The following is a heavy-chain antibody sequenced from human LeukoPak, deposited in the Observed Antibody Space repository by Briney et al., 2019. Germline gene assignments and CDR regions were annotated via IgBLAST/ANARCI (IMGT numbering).Heavy chain of an antibody. J-gene: IGHJ4*02. CDR2: ITSSGTYI. Sequence: GGSLRLSCAASGFTFSSYSMNWVRQAPGKGLEWVSSITSSGTYIYYADSVKGRFTISRDNSKNTLYLQMNSLRAEDTAVCYCARDRFYVGATRTFDYWGQGTLVTVSS. V-gene: IGHV3-21*01. CDR1: GFTFSSYS. D-gene: IGHD1-26*01. CDR3: ARDRFYVGATRTFDY.